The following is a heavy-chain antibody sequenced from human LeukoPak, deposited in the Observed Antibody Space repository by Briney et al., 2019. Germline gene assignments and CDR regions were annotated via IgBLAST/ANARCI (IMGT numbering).Heavy chain of an antibody. CDR2: IYYSGST. CDR1: GGSISSSSYY. J-gene: IGHJ5*02. CDR3: ARNNRPAATKALADNWFDP. Sequence: KSSETLSLTCTVSGGSISSSSYYWGWIRQPPGKGLEWIGSIYYSGSTYYNPSLKSRVTISVDTSKNQFSLKLSSVTAADTAVYYCARNNRPAATKALADNWFDPWGQGTLVTVSS. D-gene: IGHD2-15*01. V-gene: IGHV4-39*07.